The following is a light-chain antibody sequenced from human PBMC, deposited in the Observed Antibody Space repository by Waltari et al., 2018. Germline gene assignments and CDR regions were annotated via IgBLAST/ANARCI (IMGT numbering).Light chain of an antibody. CDR1: QSISSSY. CDR2: GAS. Sequence: VLTQSPGTLSLSPGERATLSCRASQSISSSYLAWYQQKPGQAPRLLIYGASSRATGITDRFSGSGSGTDFTLTISVLEPEDSAVYYCQQLDRSPFTFGPGTKVDFK. CDR3: QQLDRSPFT. J-gene: IGKJ3*01. V-gene: IGKV3-20*01.